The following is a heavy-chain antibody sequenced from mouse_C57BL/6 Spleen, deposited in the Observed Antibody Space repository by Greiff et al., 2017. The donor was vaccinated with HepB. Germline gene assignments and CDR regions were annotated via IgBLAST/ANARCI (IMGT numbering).Heavy chain of an antibody. CDR1: GFTFSDYG. CDR2: ISSGSSTI. Sequence: EVKVVESGGGLVKPGGSLKLSCAASGFTFSDYGMHWVRQAPEKGLEWVAYISSGSSTIYYADTVKGRFTISRDNAKNTLFLQMTSLRSEDTAMYYCAREGGAYYYGSSYWYFDDWGTGTTVTVSS. V-gene: IGHV5-17*01. CDR3: AREGGAYYYGSSYWYFDD. J-gene: IGHJ1*03. D-gene: IGHD1-1*01.